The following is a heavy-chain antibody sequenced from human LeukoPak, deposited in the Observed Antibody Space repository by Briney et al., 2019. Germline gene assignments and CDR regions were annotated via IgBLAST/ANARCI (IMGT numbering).Heavy chain of an antibody. CDR3: AKDSEDIVATPSNY. Sequence: GGSLRLSCAASGVTLSSYAMSWARQAPGKGLEWVSAISGSGGSTYYADSVKGRFTISRDNSKNTLYLQMNSLRAEDTAVYYCAKDSEDIVATPSNYWGQGTLVTVSS. D-gene: IGHD5-12*01. CDR1: GVTLSSYA. J-gene: IGHJ4*02. V-gene: IGHV3-23*01. CDR2: ISGSGGST.